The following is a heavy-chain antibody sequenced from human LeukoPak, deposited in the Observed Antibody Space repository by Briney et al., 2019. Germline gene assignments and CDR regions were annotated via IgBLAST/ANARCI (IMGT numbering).Heavy chain of an antibody. CDR3: ARDPKRSGSYGY. Sequence: ASVKVSCKASGYTFTGYYMHWVRQAPGQGLEWMGWINPNSGGTNYAQKFQGRVTMTRDTSISTAYMELSRLRSDDTAVYYCARDPKRSGSYGYWGQGTLVTVSS. D-gene: IGHD1-26*01. CDR1: GYTFTGYY. V-gene: IGHV1-2*02. CDR2: INPNSGGT. J-gene: IGHJ4*02.